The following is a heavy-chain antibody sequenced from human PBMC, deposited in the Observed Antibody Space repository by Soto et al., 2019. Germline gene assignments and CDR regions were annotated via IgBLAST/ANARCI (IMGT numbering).Heavy chain of an antibody. D-gene: IGHD3-22*01. CDR3: ARDYYDSSGYVTLYSYYYYGMDV. J-gene: IGHJ6*02. CDR1: GFTFSSYG. Sequence: GGSLRLSCAASGFTFSSYGMHWVRQAPGKGLEWVAVIWYDGSNKYYADSVKGRFTISRDNSKNTLYLQMNSLRAEDTAVYYCARDYYDSSGYVTLYSYYYYGMDVWGQGTTVTVSS. CDR2: IWYDGSNK. V-gene: IGHV3-33*01.